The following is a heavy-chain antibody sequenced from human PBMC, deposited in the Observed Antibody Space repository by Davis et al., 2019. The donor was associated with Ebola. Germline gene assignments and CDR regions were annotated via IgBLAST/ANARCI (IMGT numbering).Heavy chain of an antibody. CDR2: INPNSGGT. D-gene: IGHD4-23*01. V-gene: IGHV1-2*04. J-gene: IGHJ6*02. Sequence: ASVKVSCKASGYTFTNYDINWVRQAPGQGLEWMGWINPNSGGTNYAQKFQGWVTITRDTSISTAYMELSRLRSDDTAVYYCARENRRSGVTHLYYYGMDVWGQGTTVTASS. CDR3: ARENRRSGVTHLYYYGMDV. CDR1: GYTFTNYD.